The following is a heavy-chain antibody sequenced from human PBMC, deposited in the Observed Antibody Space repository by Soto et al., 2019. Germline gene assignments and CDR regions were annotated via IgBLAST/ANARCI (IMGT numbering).Heavy chain of an antibody. CDR1: GYTFTHDG. V-gene: IGHV1-18*04. CDR2: TSADNGDT. CDR3: ARDERGTCTSSICYYFDY. D-gene: IGHD2-2*01. Sequence: GASVRVSCNASGYTFTHDGFSWLRQAPGRGLEWMAWTSADNGDTNYAPKLQGRVTLTTDTSTGTAYMELRSLRSDDTAVYYCARDERGTCTSSICYYFDYWGQGTLVTVSS. J-gene: IGHJ4*02.